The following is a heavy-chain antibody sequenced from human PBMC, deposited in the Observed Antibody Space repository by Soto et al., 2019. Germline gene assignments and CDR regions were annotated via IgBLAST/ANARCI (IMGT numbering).Heavy chain of an antibody. CDR3: ARLGIVGTTPDLDY. Sequence: QVQLVESGGGVVQPGRSLRLSCAASGFTFSNYAMHWVRQAPGKGLGWVAVTSYDGRNMYYADSVKGRFTISRDNSRNTLYLQMNSLRPEDTAVYYCARLGIVGTTPDLDYWGQGTLVTVSS. D-gene: IGHD1-26*01. J-gene: IGHJ4*02. V-gene: IGHV3-30*04. CDR1: GFTFSNYA. CDR2: TSYDGRNM.